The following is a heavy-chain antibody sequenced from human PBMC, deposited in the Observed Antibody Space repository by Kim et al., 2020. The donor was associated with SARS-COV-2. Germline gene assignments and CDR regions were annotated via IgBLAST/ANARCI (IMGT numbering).Heavy chain of an antibody. V-gene: IGHV1-3*01. D-gene: IGHD3-10*01. CDR3: AREGSGSYNWLDP. Sequence: FHGRVTITRDTSATTAYMELGSLTSKDTAVYYCAREGSGSYNWLDPWGQGTLVTVSS. J-gene: IGHJ5*02.